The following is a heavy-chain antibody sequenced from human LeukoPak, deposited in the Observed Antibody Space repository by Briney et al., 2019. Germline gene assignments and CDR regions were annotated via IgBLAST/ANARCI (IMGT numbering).Heavy chain of an antibody. Sequence: GGSLRLSCAASGFTFSSYAMHWVRQAPGKGLEWVAVISYDGSNKYYADSVKGRFTISRDNSKNTLYLQMNSLRAEDTAVYYCATARSDLIYVYWGQGTLVTVSS. D-gene: IGHD2-15*01. CDR2: ISYDGSNK. CDR1: GFTFSSYA. CDR3: ATARSDLIYVY. V-gene: IGHV3-30-3*01. J-gene: IGHJ4*02.